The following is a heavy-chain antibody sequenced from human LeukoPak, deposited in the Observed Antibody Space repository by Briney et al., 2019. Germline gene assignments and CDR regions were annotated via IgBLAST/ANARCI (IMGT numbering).Heavy chain of an antibody. J-gene: IGHJ6*02. D-gene: IGHD2-21*01. V-gene: IGHV1-46*01. CDR2: INPSGGST. Sequence: ASVKVSCKASGYTFTSYYMHWVRQAPGQGLEWMGIINPSGGSTSYAQKFQGRVTMTRDTSTSTVYMELSSLRSEDTAVYYCARVSLVVPRIDYHGMDVWGQGTTVTVSS. CDR3: ARVSLVVPRIDYHGMDV. CDR1: GYTFTSYY.